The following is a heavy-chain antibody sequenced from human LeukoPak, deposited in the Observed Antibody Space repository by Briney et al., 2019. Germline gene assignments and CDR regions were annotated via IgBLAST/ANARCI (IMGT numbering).Heavy chain of an antibody. J-gene: IGHJ4*02. CDR2: IIPIFGTA. Sequence: GASVTVSCTASGGTFSNYAFSWVRQAPGHGLEWMGAIIPIFGTANYAQKFQGRVTITADESTSTAYMELSSLRSEDTAVYYCARGGIAVAGTWYYFDYWGQGTLVTVAS. CDR1: GGTFSNYA. CDR3: ARGGIAVAGTWYYFDY. D-gene: IGHD6-19*01. V-gene: IGHV1-69*13.